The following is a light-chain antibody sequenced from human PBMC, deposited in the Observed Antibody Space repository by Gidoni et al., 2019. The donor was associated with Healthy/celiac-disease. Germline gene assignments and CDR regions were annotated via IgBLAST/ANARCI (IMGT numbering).Light chain of an antibody. CDR2: DAS. CDR1: QSISRY. V-gene: IGKV1-39*01. CDR3: QQSFSTPFT. J-gene: IGKJ3*01. Sequence: DIQMTQSPSSLSASVGDRVTITCRASQSISRYLNWYQQKPGKAPKLLIYDASGLQSGVPSRFSGSGSGTDFTLTISSLQPEDFVIYYCQQSFSTPFTFGPGTKVDIK.